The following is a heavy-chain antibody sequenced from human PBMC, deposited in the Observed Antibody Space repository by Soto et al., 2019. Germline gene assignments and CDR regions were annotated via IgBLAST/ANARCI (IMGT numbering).Heavy chain of an antibody. D-gene: IGHD2-8*01. V-gene: IGHV1-18*01. CDR1: GYTFTSYG. Sequence: ASVKVSCKASGYTFTSYGIIWVRQAPGQGLEWMGWISAYNGNTNYAQKLQGRVTMTTDTSTSTAYMELRSLRSDDTAVYYCARDGYVDCTNGVCYHDYYYYGMDVWGQGTTVTVSS. J-gene: IGHJ6*02. CDR2: ISAYNGNT. CDR3: ARDGYVDCTNGVCYHDYYYYGMDV.